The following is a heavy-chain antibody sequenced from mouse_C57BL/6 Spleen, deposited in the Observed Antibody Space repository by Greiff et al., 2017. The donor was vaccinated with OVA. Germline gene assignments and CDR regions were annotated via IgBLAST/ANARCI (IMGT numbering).Heavy chain of an antibody. D-gene: IGHD1-1*01. CDR2: IHPNSGST. CDR1: GYTFTSYW. V-gene: IGHV1-64*01. J-gene: IGHJ4*01. CDR3: ATNYGSSWGDY. Sequence: QVQLQQPGAELVKPGASVKLSCKASGYTFTSYWMHWVKQRPGQGLEWIGMIHPNSGSTNYNEKFKSKATLTVDKSSSTAYMQRSSLTSEDSAVYYCATNYGSSWGDYWGQGTSVTVSS.